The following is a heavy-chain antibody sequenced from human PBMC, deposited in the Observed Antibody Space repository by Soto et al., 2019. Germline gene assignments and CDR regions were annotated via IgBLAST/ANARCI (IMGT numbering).Heavy chain of an antibody. J-gene: IGHJ6*02. V-gene: IGHV4-31*03. CDR2: IYHSGYT. CDR3: AKWEGLGSDYYYYAMDV. D-gene: IGHD1-26*01. Sequence: SETLSFTCTVSGGSISSGGYYWTWIRQHPGKGLEWIAYIYHSGYTFYNPSLESRVTMSVDTSKNQFSLKLRSVTAADTAVYYCAKWEGLGSDYYYYAMDVWGQGTTVTVSS. CDR1: GGSISSGGYY.